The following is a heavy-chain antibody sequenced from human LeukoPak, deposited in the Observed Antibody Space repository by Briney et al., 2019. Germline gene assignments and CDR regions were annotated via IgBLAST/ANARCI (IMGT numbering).Heavy chain of an antibody. J-gene: IGHJ1*01. V-gene: IGHV3-7*01. CDR3: VSWDVGHNNL. CDR2: MNEAGSDK. CDR1: GFTFSRFW. D-gene: IGHD1-1*01. Sequence: GGSLRLSCAASGFTFSRFWMSWLRQAPGKGLEWVAHMNEAGSDKYYVEYVKGRFSISRDNAKNSVFLQMNSLRVEDTAVYYCVSWDVGHNNLWGQGAQVTVSS.